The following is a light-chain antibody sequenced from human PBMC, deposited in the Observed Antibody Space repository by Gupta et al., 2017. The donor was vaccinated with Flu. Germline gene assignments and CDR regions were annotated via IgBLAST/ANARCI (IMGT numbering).Light chain of an antibody. CDR1: YSDVGNYNV. CDR3: CSYTTADTHV. J-gene: IGLJ1*01. Sequence: QSALTQPASVSGSPGQSITISCTGTYSDVGNYNVVSWYQQHPGKAPKLIISEATKRASGISDRFSGSKSGITASLTISGLQAEDEADYYCCSYTTADTHVFGTGTKVTVL. CDR2: EAT. V-gene: IGLV2-23*01.